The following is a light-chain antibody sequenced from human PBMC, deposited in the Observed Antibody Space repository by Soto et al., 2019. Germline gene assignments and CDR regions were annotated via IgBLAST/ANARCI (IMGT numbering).Light chain of an antibody. CDR1: RSNIGAGYD. V-gene: IGLV1-40*01. Sequence: QSVLTQPPSVSGAPGQRVTISCTGSRSNIGAGYDVHWYQQVPGTAPKLLFYGNNDWPSGVPDRFSGSKSDTSASLAITGLQAEDEADYYCQSYDTSLSGSYVFGTGTKVTVL. CDR3: QSYDTSLSGSYV. J-gene: IGLJ1*01. CDR2: GNN.